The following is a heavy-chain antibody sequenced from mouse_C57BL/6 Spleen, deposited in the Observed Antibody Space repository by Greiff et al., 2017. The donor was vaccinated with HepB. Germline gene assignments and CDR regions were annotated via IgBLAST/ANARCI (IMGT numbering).Heavy chain of an antibody. CDR1: GYAFSSYW. CDR2: IYPGDGDT. J-gene: IGHJ4*01. V-gene: IGHV1-80*01. Sequence: QVQLQQSGAELVKPGASVKISCKASGYAFSSYWMNWVKQRPGKGLEWIGQIYPGDGDTNYNGKFKGKATLTADKSSSTAYMQLSSLTSEDSAVYFCAREETVVERDYYAMDYWGQGTSVTVSS. D-gene: IGHD1-1*01. CDR3: AREETVVERDYYAMDY.